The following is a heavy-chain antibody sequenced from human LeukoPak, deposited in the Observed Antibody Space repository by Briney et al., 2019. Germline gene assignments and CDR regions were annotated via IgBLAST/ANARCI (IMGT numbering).Heavy chain of an antibody. Sequence: SETLSLTCSVSGDSVSSYFWAWIRQPPGKGLEWIGYVCYNGTTNYNPSLRNRVAISIDTSKNQFSLKLNSATAADTAVYYCATSGGFNSPRHYWGQGTLVTVSS. CDR3: ATSGGFNSPRHY. CDR2: VCYNGTT. J-gene: IGHJ4*02. CDR1: GDSVSSYF. D-gene: IGHD3-16*01. V-gene: IGHV4-59*02.